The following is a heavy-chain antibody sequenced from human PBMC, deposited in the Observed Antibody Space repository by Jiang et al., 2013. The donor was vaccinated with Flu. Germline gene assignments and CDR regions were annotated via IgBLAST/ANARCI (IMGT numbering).Heavy chain of an antibody. D-gene: IGHD6-13*01. J-gene: IGHJ4*02. CDR2: INHSGST. CDR3: ARVSPNSSSWRYYFDY. V-gene: IGHV4-34*01. CDR1: GGSFSGYY. Sequence: LLKPSETLSLTCAVYGGSFSGYYWSWIRQPPGKGLEWIGEINHSGSTNYNPSLKSRVTISVDTSKNQFSLKLSPVTAADTAVYYCARVSPNSSSWRYYFDYWGQGTLVTVSS.